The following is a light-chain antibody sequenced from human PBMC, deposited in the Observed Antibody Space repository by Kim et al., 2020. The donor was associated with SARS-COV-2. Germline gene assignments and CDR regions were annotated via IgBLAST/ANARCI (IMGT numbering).Light chain of an antibody. J-gene: IGLJ3*02. V-gene: IGLV10-54*01. CDR1: SNSIGNQG. Sequence: QNATLTCPENSNSIGNQGAAWLQQHQGHPPKLLSSRNNNRTSGISERFSASRSGNTASLTISGLQPEDEADYYCSAWDNSLSAWVFGGGTKLTVL. CDR3: SAWDNSLSAWV. CDR2: RNN.